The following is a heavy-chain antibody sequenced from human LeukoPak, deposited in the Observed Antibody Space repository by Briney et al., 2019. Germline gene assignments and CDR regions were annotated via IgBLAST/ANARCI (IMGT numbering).Heavy chain of an antibody. Sequence: GGSLRLSCAASGFTLSSYAMSWVRQAPGKGLQWVSGISSSGGSTYYVDSVKGRFTISTDNSKNTLYLQMNSLRAEDTAVYYCAKNGYSGYDFGEIDYWGQGTLVTVSS. CDR3: AKNGYSGYDFGEIDY. J-gene: IGHJ4*02. V-gene: IGHV3-23*01. CDR2: ISSSGGST. CDR1: GFTLSSYA. D-gene: IGHD5-12*01.